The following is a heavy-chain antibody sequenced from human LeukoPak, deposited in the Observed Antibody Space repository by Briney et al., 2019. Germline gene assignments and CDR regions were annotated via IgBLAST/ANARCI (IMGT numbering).Heavy chain of an antibody. Sequence: GGSLRLSCAASGFTFSSYGMHWVRQAPGKGLEWVAVIPYDGSNKYYADSVKGRFTISRDNSKNTLYLQMNSLRAEDTAVYYCAKDAQGFGGGFDYWGQGTLVTVSS. D-gene: IGHD3-10*01. CDR2: IPYDGSNK. CDR1: GFTFSSYG. CDR3: AKDAQGFGGGFDY. V-gene: IGHV3-30*18. J-gene: IGHJ4*02.